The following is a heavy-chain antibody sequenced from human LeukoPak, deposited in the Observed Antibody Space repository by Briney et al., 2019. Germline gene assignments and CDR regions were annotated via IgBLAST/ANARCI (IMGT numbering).Heavy chain of an antibody. CDR2: ISAYNGNT. D-gene: IGHD3-22*01. J-gene: IGHJ6*03. V-gene: IGHV1-18*01. Sequence: ASVKVSCKASGYTFTSYGISWVRQAPGQGLEWMGWISAYNGNTNYAQKLQGRVTMTTDTSTSTAYMELRSLRSDDTAVYYCARDEYYYDSSGYLYYHMDVWGKGTTVTVSS. CDR3: ARDEYYYDSSGYLYYHMDV. CDR1: GYTFTSYG.